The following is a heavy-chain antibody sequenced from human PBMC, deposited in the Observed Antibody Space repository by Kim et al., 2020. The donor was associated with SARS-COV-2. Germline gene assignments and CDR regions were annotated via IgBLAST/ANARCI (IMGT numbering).Heavy chain of an antibody. D-gene: IGHD6-6*01. CDR3: ARGEGAAPQGYYYYYGMDV. CDR1: GGTFSSYA. Sequence: SVKVSCKASGGTFSSYAISWVRQAPGQGLEWMGGIIPIFGTANYAQKFQGRVTITADESTSTAYMELSSLRSEDTAVYYCARGEGAAPQGYYYYYGMDVWGQGTTVTVSS. J-gene: IGHJ6*02. V-gene: IGHV1-69*13. CDR2: IIPIFGTA.